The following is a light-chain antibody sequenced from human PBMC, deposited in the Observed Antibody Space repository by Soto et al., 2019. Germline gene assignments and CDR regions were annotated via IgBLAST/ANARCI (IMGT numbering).Light chain of an antibody. Sequence: QSVLTQPPSASGTPGQRVTISCSGSSSNIGGKTVNWYQQLPGTAPQLLIYSDNQRPSGVPDRFSGSKSGISASLAISGLESECEAGYFCAAWDYSLKAVVFVGGTKLTVL. V-gene: IGLV1-44*01. J-gene: IGLJ2*01. CDR1: SSNIGGKT. CDR3: AAWDYSLKAVV. CDR2: SDN.